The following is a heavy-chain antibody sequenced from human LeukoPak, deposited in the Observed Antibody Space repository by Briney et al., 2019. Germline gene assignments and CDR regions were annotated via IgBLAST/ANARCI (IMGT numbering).Heavy chain of an antibody. D-gene: IGHD1-20*01. CDR1: GFTFSFYM. J-gene: IGHJ4*02. V-gene: IGHV3-21*01. Sequence: GGSLRLSCTASGFTFSFYMMNWVRQAPGKGLEWVPSISTSSSHIYYEDSLKGRFTVSRDNAKSSLYLQMNNLTAEDTAVYYCARDDNWNDKPFDLWDQGTLVTVSS. CDR2: ISTSSSHI. CDR3: ARDDNWNDKPFDL.